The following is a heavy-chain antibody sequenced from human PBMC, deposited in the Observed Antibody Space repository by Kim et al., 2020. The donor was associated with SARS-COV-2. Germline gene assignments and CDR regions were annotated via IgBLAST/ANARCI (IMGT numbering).Heavy chain of an antibody. CDR2: IWYDGSNK. CDR1: GFTFSSYG. Sequence: GGSLRLSCAASGFTFSSYGMHWVRQAPGKGLEWVAVIWYDGSNKYYADSVKGRFTISRDNSKNTLYLQMNSLRAEDTAVYYCAGRSKPLPRIAAAGDDDAFDIWRQGTMVTVSS. J-gene: IGHJ3*02. D-gene: IGHD6-13*01. CDR3: AGRSKPLPRIAAAGDDDAFDI. V-gene: IGHV3-33*01.